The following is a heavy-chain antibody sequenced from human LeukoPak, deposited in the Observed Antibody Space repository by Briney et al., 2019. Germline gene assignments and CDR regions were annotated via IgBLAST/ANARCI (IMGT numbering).Heavy chain of an antibody. CDR3: ARGAPYGSGSYYDY. Sequence: ASVKVSCKASGYTFTGYYMHWVRQAPGQGLEWMGWINPNSGGTNYAQKFQGRVTMTRDTSISTAYMELSRLRSDDTAVYYCARGAPYGSGSYYDYWGQGTLVTVSS. CDR2: INPNSGGT. CDR1: GYTFTGYY. J-gene: IGHJ4*02. D-gene: IGHD3-10*01. V-gene: IGHV1-2*02.